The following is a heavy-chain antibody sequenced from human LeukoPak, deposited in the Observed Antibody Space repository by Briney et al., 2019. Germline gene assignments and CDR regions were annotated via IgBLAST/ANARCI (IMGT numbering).Heavy chain of an antibody. CDR3: TRGRRNWGSGSYYVPVGYYYGMDV. J-gene: IGHJ6*02. Sequence: SETLSLTCAVYGGSLSGYYWSWTRQPPGKGLEWIGEINHSGSTNYNSSLKSRVTISVDTSKNQFSLKLSSVTAADTAVCYCTRGRRNWGSGSYYVPVGYYYGMDVWGQGTTVTVSS. CDR2: INHSGST. D-gene: IGHD3-10*01. V-gene: IGHV4-34*01. CDR1: GGSLSGYY.